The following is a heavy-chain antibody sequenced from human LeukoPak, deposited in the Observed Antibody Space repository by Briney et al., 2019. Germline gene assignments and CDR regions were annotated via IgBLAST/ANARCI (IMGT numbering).Heavy chain of an antibody. J-gene: IGHJ4*02. CDR1: GFTCDDYT. CDR2: ISWDGVST. D-gene: IGHD6-19*01. V-gene: IGHV3-43*01. CDR3: AKAPRQQWLVDY. Sequence: PGGSLRLSCAASGFTCDDYTMHWVRQAPGKGLQWVSLISWDGVSTYYADSVKGRFTISRDNSKNSLYLQMNSLRTEDTALYYCAKAPRQQWLVDYWGQGTLVTVSS.